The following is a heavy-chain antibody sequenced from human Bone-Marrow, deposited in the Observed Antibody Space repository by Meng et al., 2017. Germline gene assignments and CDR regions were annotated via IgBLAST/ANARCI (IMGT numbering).Heavy chain of an antibody. J-gene: IGHJ4*02. CDR3: IAWYLGF. CDR2: IGNKKEGRTT. Sequence: VAGGGGLLELWGSLILACVASGESFDTAWMTWVRQAPGKGLEWVGRIGNKKEGRTTYYAAPVKGRFTISSDESKNTFYLQMNSLKSEDTAVYYCIAWYLGFWGQGALVTVSS. V-gene: IGHV3-15*04. CDR1: GESFDTAW.